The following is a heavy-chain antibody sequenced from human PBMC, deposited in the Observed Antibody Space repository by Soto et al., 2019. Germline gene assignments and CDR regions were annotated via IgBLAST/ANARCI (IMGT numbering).Heavy chain of an antibody. D-gene: IGHD3-22*01. J-gene: IGHJ4*02. CDR2: ISYDGSNK. CDR1: GFTFSSYG. CDR3: AKDREYYDSSGYYSILGY. V-gene: IGHV3-30*18. Sequence: ESGGGVVQPGRSLRLSCAASGFTFSSYGMHWVRQAPGKGLEWVAVISYDGSNKYYADSLKGRFTISRDNSKNTLYLQMNSLRAEDTAVYYCAKDREYYDSSGYYSILGYWGQGTLVTVSS.